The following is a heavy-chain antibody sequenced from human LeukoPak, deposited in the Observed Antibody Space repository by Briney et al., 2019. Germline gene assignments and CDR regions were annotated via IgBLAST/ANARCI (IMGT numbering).Heavy chain of an antibody. D-gene: IGHD3-22*01. J-gene: IGHJ6*03. CDR2: IYYSGST. V-gene: IGHV4-59*08. CDR1: GGSISSYY. Sequence: SETLSLTCTVSGGSISSYYWSWIRQPPGKGLEWIGYIYYSGSTNYNPSLKSRVTISVDTSKNQFSLKLSSVTAADTAVYYCARRCDSTLYYYYYMDVWGKGTTVTVSS. CDR3: ARRCDSTLYYYYYMDV.